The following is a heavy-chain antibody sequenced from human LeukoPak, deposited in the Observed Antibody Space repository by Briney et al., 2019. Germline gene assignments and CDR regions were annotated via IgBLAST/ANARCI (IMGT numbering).Heavy chain of an antibody. D-gene: IGHD4-17*01. CDR1: GFIFSDAW. CDR2: IKSKADGETT. J-gene: IGHJ4*02. Sequence: GGSLRLSCAASGFIFSDAWMNWVRQAPGKGLEWVGRIKSKADGETTDYAAPVQGRFIVSRDDSTATLYLQMNSLRTEDTAVYYCTTGGSVITVTRSYDFWGQGTLVTVSS. V-gene: IGHV3-15*07. CDR3: TTGGSVITVTRSYDF.